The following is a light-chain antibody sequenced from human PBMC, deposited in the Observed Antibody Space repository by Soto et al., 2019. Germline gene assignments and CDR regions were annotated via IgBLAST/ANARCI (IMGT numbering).Light chain of an antibody. CDR2: DVS. CDR1: QSVDSY. CDR3: QQRRNWPLT. J-gene: IGKJ4*01. Sequence: EIVLTQSPATLSLSPGERATLSCRASQSVDSYLTWYQQRPGQAPRLLVYDVSKRATGSPVRFSGSGSGTDFTPPISSVEPEEVEMYFGQQRRNWPLTVGGGTKVEIK. V-gene: IGKV3-11*01.